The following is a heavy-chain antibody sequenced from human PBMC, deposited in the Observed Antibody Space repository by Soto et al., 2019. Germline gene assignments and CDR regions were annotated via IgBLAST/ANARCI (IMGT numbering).Heavy chain of an antibody. D-gene: IGHD3-10*01. CDR1: GYTLTELS. V-gene: IGHV1-24*01. CDR3: ATSITMVRGVILYGMDV. J-gene: IGHJ6*02. CDR2: FDPEDGET. Sequence: ASVKVSCKVSGYTLTELSMHWVRQAPGKGLEWMGGFDPEDGETICAQKFQGRVTMTEDTSTDTAYMELSSLRSEDTAVYYFATSITMVRGVILYGMDVWGQGTTVTVSS.